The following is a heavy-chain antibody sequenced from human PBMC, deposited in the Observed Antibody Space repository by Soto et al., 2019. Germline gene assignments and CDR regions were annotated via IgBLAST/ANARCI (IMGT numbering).Heavy chain of an antibody. J-gene: IGHJ6*02. Sequence: QVQLVESGGGVVQPGRSLRLSCAASGFTFSSYAMHWVRQAPGKGLEWVAVISYDGSNKYYADSVKGRFTISRENSKNMVYLQMNSLRAEDTAVFYCARDRLRYNWNDFPYYYYGMDVWGQGTTVTVSS. CDR1: GFTFSSYA. CDR2: ISYDGSNK. V-gene: IGHV3-30-3*01. D-gene: IGHD1-1*01. CDR3: ARDRLRYNWNDFPYYYYGMDV.